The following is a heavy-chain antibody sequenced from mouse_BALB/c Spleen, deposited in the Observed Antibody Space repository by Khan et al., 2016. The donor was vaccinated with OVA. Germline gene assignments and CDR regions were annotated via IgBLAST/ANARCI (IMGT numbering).Heavy chain of an antibody. CDR1: GYTFINYW. CDR3: ARSGLRWDFDY. CDR2: INPSTGYT. J-gene: IGHJ2*01. V-gene: IGHV1-7*01. D-gene: IGHD1-1*01. Sequence: VQLQQSGAELAKPGASVKMSCKASGYTFINYWILWIKQRPGQGLEWIGYINPSTGYTEYNQNLKDKATLTADKSSSTASLQLSSLTSEDSTVYYCARSGLRWDFDYWGQGTTLTVSS.